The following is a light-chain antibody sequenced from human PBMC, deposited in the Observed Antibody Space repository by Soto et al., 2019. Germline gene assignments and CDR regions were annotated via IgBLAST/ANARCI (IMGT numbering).Light chain of an antibody. J-gene: IGKJ2*01. CDR1: QSVSSSSY. Sequence: EIVLTQSPGTLSLSPGERATLSCRASQSVSSSSYLAWYQQKPGQAPRLLIYGASSRATGIPDRFSGSGSGTDFTLTISRPEPEDFAVYYCQQYGSSPSYTFGQGTKLEIK. CDR3: QQYGSSPSYT. CDR2: GAS. V-gene: IGKV3-20*01.